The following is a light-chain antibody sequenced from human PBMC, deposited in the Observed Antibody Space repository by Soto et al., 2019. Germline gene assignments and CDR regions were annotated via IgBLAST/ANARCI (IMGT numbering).Light chain of an antibody. CDR2: EVS. Sequence: VMTQTPLSLPVAAGQRASISWESSQSLLHITGEPFLFWYLQKPGQSPQLLIYEVSTRVSGVPDRFSGSGSGTDFTLEISRVETDDVGIYYCMQSTQLPPTFGQGTRLEN. V-gene: IGKV2D-29*02. CDR1: QSLLHITGEPF. J-gene: IGKJ5*01. CDR3: MQSTQLPPT.